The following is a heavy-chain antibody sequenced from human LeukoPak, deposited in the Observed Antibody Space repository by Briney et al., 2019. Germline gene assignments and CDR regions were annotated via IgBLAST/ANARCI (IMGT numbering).Heavy chain of an antibody. CDR2: IWYDGSNK. Sequence: PGRSLILSCAASGFTFSSYGMHWVRQAPGKGLEWVALIWYDGSNKYYADSVKGRFTISRDNSKNTLYVQMNSLRAEDTAVYYCARASNCITSTCSVDYWGQGTLVTVSS. D-gene: IGHD3-10*01. CDR1: GFTFSSYG. CDR3: ARASNCITSTCSVDY. V-gene: IGHV3-33*01. J-gene: IGHJ4*02.